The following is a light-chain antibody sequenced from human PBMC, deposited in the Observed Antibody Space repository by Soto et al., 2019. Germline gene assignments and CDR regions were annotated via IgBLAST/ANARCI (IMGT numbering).Light chain of an antibody. CDR3: GTWDNSLSGGV. V-gene: IGLV1-40*01. CDR1: SSNIGRGYD. J-gene: IGLJ2*01. Sequence: QSVLTQPPSVSGAPGQRVTISCTGSSSNIGRGYDVHWYQQVPGSAPRLLLSGDNTRPSGVPDRFSGSRSGTSASLAITGLQTGDEADYYCGTWDNSLSGGVFGGGTKLTVL. CDR2: GDN.